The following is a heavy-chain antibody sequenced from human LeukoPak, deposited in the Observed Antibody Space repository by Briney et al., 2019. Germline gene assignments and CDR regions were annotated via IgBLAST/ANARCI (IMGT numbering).Heavy chain of an antibody. D-gene: IGHD2-15*01. CDR3: ARYIEVVVAAYFDY. Sequence: GGSLRLSCAASGFTFSSYGMHWVRQAPGKGLEWVAFIRYDGSNKYYADSVKGRLTISRDNSKNTLYLQMNSLRAEDTAVYYCARYIEVVVAAYFDYWGQGTLVTVSS. CDR2: IRYDGSNK. CDR1: GFTFSSYG. V-gene: IGHV3-30*02. J-gene: IGHJ4*02.